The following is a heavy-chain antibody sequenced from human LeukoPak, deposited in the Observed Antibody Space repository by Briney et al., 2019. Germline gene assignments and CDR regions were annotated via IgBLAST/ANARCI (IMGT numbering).Heavy chain of an antibody. Sequence: SETLSLTCTVSGGSINYYYWNWIQQPPGKGLEWIGYIYYSGSTNYIPSLKSRVTISVDTSKNHFSLKLSSVTAADTALYYCASARLGSGLEGAFDIWGQGTMVTVSS. CDR3: ASARLGSGLEGAFDI. J-gene: IGHJ3*02. V-gene: IGHV4-59*01. D-gene: IGHD6-25*01. CDR2: IYYSGST. CDR1: GGSINYYY.